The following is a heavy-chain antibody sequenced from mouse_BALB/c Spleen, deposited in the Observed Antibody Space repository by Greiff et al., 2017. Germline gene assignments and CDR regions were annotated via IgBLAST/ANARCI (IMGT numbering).Heavy chain of an antibody. CDR1: GFSLTSYG. V-gene: IGHV2-9*02. CDR2: IWAGGST. CDR3: ARDRGRYDAEGLDY. D-gene: IGHD2-14*01. J-gene: IGHJ2*01. Sequence: QVQLQQSGPGLVAPSQSLSITCTVSGFSLTSYGVHWVRQPPGKGLEWLGVIWAGGSTNYNSALMSRLSISKDNSKSQVFLKMNSLQTDDTAMYYCARDRGRYDAEGLDYWGQGTTLTVSS.